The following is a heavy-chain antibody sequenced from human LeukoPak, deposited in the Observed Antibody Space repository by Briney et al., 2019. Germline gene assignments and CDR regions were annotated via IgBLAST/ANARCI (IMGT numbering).Heavy chain of an antibody. CDR2: ISDIGSI. CDR1: GGSISSYY. J-gene: IGHJ6*02. Sequence: SETLSLTCTVSGGSISSYYWSWIRQPPGKGLEWIAYISDIGSINYNPSLKSRVTISLDTSKNQFSLKLSSVTAADTAVYYCARLLPLWSGYWYYGMDVWGQGTTVTVSS. D-gene: IGHD3-3*01. V-gene: IGHV4-59*08. CDR3: ARLLPLWSGYWYYGMDV.